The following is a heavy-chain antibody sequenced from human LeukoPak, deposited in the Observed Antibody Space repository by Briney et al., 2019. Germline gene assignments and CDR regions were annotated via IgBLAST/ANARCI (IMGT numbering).Heavy chain of an antibody. CDR2: ISSSGSTI. J-gene: IGHJ6*03. CDR3: AKAGLYKGSGSRYYYYMDV. V-gene: IGHV3-48*03. Sequence: GGSLRLSCAASGFTFSSYEMNWVRQAPGKGLEWVSYISSSGSTIYYADSVKGRFTISRDNAKNSLYLQMNSLRAEDTAVYYCAKAGLYKGSGSRYYYYMDVWGKGTTVTISS. CDR1: GFTFSSYE. D-gene: IGHD3-10*01.